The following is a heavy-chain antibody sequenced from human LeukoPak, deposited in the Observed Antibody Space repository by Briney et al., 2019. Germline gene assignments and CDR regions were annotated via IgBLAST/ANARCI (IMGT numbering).Heavy chain of an antibody. J-gene: IGHJ6*04. CDR2: INPDGSEK. CDR1: GLTLSNYW. Sequence: GGPLRLSCEASGLTLSNYWRSWVRQAPGKGLEWVANINPDGSEKYSVDSVTGRFTISRDNAENTMFLQMNSLRAEDSAIYYCARDLAAWDVWGKGTTVTVSS. CDR3: ARDLAAWDV. V-gene: IGHV3-7*01.